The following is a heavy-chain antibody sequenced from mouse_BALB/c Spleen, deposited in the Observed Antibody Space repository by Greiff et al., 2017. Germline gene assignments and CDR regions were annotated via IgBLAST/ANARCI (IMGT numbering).Heavy chain of an antibody. CDR1: GFTFSSFG. V-gene: IGHV5-17*02. CDR3: TRDGNYEYFDV. Sequence: EVMLVESGGGLVQPRGSRKLSCAASGFTFSSFGMHWVRQAPEKGLEWVAYISSGSSTIYYADTVKGRFTISRDNPKNTLFLQMSSLKSEDTAMYYCTRDGNYEYFDVWGAGTTVTVSS. CDR2: ISSGSSTI. D-gene: IGHD2-1*01. J-gene: IGHJ1*01.